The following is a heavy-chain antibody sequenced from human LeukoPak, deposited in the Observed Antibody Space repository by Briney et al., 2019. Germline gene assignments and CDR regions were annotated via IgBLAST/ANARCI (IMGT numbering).Heavy chain of an antibody. J-gene: IGHJ4*02. D-gene: IGHD7-27*01. Sequence: ASVKVSCKASGGTFSSYAISWVRQAPGQGLEWMGGIIPIFGTANYAQRFQGRVTITADESTSTAYMELSSLRSEDTAVYYCAIRNWGHFDYWGQGTLVTVSS. CDR3: AIRNWGHFDY. CDR1: GGTFSSYA. CDR2: IIPIFGTA. V-gene: IGHV1-69*13.